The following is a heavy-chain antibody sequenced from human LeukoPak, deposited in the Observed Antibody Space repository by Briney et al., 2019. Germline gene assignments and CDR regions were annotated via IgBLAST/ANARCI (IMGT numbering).Heavy chain of an antibody. Sequence: SETLSLTCTVSGGSTSSYYWSWIRQPPGKGLEWIGYIYYSGSTNYNPSLKSRVTISVDTSKNQFSLKLSSVTAADTAVYYCARVLTGTVVDWGQGTLVTVSS. J-gene: IGHJ4*02. CDR1: GGSTSSYY. CDR2: IYYSGST. V-gene: IGHV4-59*01. CDR3: ARVLTGTVVD. D-gene: IGHD1-7*01.